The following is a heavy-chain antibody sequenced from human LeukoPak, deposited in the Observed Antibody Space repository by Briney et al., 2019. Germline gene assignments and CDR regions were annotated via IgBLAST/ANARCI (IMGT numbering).Heavy chain of an antibody. CDR3: ARAPGYYYDSSGYFGY. V-gene: IGHV3-11*01. J-gene: IGHJ4*02. D-gene: IGHD3-22*01. CDR2: ISSSGSTI. Sequence: KTGGSLRLSCAASGFTFSDYYMSWIRQAPGKGLEWVSYISSSGSTIYYADSVKGRFTISRDNAKNSLYLQMNSLRAEDTAVYYCARAPGYYYDSSGYFGYWGQGTLVTVSS. CDR1: GFTFSDYY.